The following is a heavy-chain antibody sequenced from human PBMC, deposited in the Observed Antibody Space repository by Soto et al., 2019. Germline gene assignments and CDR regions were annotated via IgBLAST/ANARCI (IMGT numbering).Heavy chain of an antibody. J-gene: IGHJ3*02. CDR2: ISSSSSYI. CDR3: AIDGTTVTTLLGAFDI. Sequence: PGGSLRLSCAASGFTFSSYSMNWVRQAPGKGLEWVSSISSSSSYIYYADSVKGRFTISRDNAKNSLYLQMNSLRAEDTAVYYCAIDGTTVTTLLGAFDIWGQGTMVTVSS. V-gene: IGHV3-21*01. D-gene: IGHD4-17*01. CDR1: GFTFSSYS.